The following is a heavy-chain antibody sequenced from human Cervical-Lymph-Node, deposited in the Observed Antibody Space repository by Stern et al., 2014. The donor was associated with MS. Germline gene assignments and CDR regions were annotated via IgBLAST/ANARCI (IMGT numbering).Heavy chain of an antibody. V-gene: IGHV1-69*01. CDR2: IFPVFGTP. D-gene: IGHD6-13*01. Sequence: VKMLQSEAEVTKPGSSVKVSCKASGGTFSKFPSSWVRQAPGQGLEWMVGIFPVFGTPTYAQEFRGRVTITADVSTSTVYMELSSLRSDDTAVYYCALSSETSDRWYSLGYDLWGQGTLVTVSS. CDR1: GGTFSKFP. CDR3: ALSSETSDRWYSLGYDL. J-gene: IGHJ5*02.